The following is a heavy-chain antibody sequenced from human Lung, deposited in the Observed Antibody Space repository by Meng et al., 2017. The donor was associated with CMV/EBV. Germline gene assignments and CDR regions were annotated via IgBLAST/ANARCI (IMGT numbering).Heavy chain of an antibody. CDR3: ARHGSGSYFYGMDF. D-gene: IGHD3-10*01. V-gene: IGHV4-59*01. CDR2: IYYSGST. J-gene: IGHJ6*02. Sequence: LXCTVSGGSISSYYWSWIRQPPGKGLEDIGYIYYSGSTSYNPSLKSRVTISVDTSKNQFSLKLSSVTAADTAVYYCARHGSGSYFYGMDFWGQGTTVTVSS. CDR1: GGSISSYY.